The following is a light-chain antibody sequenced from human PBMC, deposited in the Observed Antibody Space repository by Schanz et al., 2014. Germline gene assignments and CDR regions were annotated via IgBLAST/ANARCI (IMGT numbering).Light chain of an antibody. V-gene: IGKV3-20*01. Sequence: EIVLTQSPGSLSLSPGERVTLSCRASQSVKNNYLAWYQQKPGQAPRLLIYGASSRATGIPDRFSGSGSGTDFTLTISRLEPEDFAVYYCQQYGSSPSTFGQGTKVEIK. J-gene: IGKJ1*01. CDR1: QSVKNNY. CDR2: GAS. CDR3: QQYGSSPST.